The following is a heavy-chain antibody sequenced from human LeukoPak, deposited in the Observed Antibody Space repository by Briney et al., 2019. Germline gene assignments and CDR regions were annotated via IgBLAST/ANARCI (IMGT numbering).Heavy chain of an antibody. CDR2: ISAYNGNT. V-gene: IGHV1-18*01. D-gene: IGHD4-23*01. CDR3: AREAGNSGYYYYYMDV. J-gene: IGHJ6*03. CDR1: GYTFTSYG. Sequence: ASMKVSCKASGYTFTSYGISWVRQAPGQGLEWMGWISAYNGNTNYAQKLQGRVTMTTDTSTSTAYMELRSLRSDDTAVYYCAREAGNSGYYYYYMDVWGKGTTVTVSS.